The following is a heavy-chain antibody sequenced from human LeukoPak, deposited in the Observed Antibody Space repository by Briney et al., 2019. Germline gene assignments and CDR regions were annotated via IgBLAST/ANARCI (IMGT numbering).Heavy chain of an antibody. J-gene: IGHJ6*02. CDR3: ARGQVKIPRLDPRRSSYFYGLDV. CDR2: TYYRSKWYN. Sequence: SQTLSLTCAISGDSVSSNSAAWNWIRQSPSRGLEWLGRTYYRSKWYNDYAVSVKSRITINPDTSKNQFSLQLNSVTPEDTAVYYCARGQVKIPRLDPRRSSYFYGLDVWGLGTTVTVSS. CDR1: GDSVSSNSAA. D-gene: IGHD6-6*01. V-gene: IGHV6-1*01.